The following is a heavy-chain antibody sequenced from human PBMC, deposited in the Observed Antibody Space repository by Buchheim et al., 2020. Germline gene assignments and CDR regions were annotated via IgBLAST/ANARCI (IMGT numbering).Heavy chain of an antibody. J-gene: IGHJ6*03. CDR3: ARDRAYYDSSGYSYYYYYMDV. CDR1: GGSISSYY. D-gene: IGHD3-22*01. CDR2: IYYSGST. Sequence: QVQLQESGPGLVKPSETLSLTCTVSGGSISSYYWSWIRQPPGKGLEWIGYIYYSGSTNYNPSLKSRVTISVDTSKNQLSLKLSSVTAADTAVYYCARDRAYYDSSGYSYYYYYMDVWGKGTT. V-gene: IGHV4-59*01.